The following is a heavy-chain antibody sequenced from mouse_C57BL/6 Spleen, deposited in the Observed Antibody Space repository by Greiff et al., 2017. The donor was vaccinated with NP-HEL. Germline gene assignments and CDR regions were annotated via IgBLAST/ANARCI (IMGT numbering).Heavy chain of an antibody. J-gene: IGHJ1*03. V-gene: IGHV1-80*01. CDR1: GYAFSSYW. Sequence: VQLQQSGAELVKPGASVKISCKASGYAFSSYWMNWVKQRPGKGLEWIGQIYPGDGDTNYNGKFKGKATLTADKSSSTAYMQLSSLTSEDSAVYFCARSTTVDWYFDVWGTGTTVTVSS. CDR2: IYPGDGDT. CDR3: ARSTTVDWYFDV. D-gene: IGHD1-1*01.